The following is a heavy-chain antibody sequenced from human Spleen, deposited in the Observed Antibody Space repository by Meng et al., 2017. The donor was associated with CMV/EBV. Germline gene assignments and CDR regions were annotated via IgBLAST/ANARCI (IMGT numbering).Heavy chain of an antibody. Sequence: GESLKISCATSGIVFSNFAMNWVRQSPGKGLEWVAYVGRDVKQREYADSVKGRFTGSRDNSKNAVYLQMSGLREEDAGVYFCATDFWGDGHWGQGTLVTVSS. J-gene: IGHJ4*02. CDR3: ATDFWGDGH. D-gene: IGHD3-3*01. CDR1: GIVFSNFA. CDR2: VGRDVKQR. V-gene: IGHV3-30*02.